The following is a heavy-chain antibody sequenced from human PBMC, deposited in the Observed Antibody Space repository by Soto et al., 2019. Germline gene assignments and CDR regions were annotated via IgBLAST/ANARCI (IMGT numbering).Heavy chain of an antibody. D-gene: IGHD6-19*01. CDR1: GYTFTSYG. J-gene: IGHJ4*02. V-gene: IGHV1-18*01. CDR3: ARDVGIAVAGTGGY. CDR2: ISAYNGNT. Sequence: GASVKVSCKASGYTFTSYGISWLRQAPGQGLEWMGWISAYNGNTNYAQKLQGRVTMTTDTSTSTAYMELRSLRSDDTAVYYCARDVGIAVAGTGGYWGQGTLVTVSS.